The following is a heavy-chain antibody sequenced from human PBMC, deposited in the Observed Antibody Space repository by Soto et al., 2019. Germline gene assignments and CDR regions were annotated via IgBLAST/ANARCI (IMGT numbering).Heavy chain of an antibody. CDR1: VGSISSGGYY. Sequence: NPSETLSLTCTVSVGSISSGGYYWSWILQHPGKGLEWIGEISHSGSTNYNPSRKSRVTISVDTSKNQFSLKLSSVTAADTAVYYCARGMVMVRGVISYYFDYWGQGTLVTVSS. CDR2: ISHSGST. J-gene: IGHJ4*02. V-gene: IGHV4-31*03. CDR3: ARGMVMVRGVISYYFDY. D-gene: IGHD3-10*01.